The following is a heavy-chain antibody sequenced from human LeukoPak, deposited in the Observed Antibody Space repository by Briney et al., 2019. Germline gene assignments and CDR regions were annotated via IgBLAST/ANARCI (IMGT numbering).Heavy chain of an antibody. CDR2: ISSSSSYI. Sequence: VGSLRLSCAASGFTFSSYSMNWVRQAPGKGLEWVSSISSSSSYIYYADSVKGRFTISRDNAKNSLYLQMNSLRAEDTAVYYCARVDTAMVNFGRLSARDAYWGQGTLVTVSS. V-gene: IGHV3-21*01. J-gene: IGHJ4*02. CDR3: ARVDTAMVNFGRLSARDAY. CDR1: GFTFSSYS. D-gene: IGHD5-18*01.